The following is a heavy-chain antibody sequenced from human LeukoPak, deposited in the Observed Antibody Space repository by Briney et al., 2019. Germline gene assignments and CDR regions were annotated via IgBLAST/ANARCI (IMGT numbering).Heavy chain of an antibody. Sequence: ASVKISCKASGYTFTDHYMHWVRQAPGQGLEWLGLISPSGDRTWYAQKFQGRVTMTRDMSTSTDYMELSSLRSDDTAVYYCARGASSGWYGYYFDYWGQGTLVTVSS. D-gene: IGHD6-19*01. CDR1: GYTFTDHY. CDR3: ARGASSGWYGYYFDY. J-gene: IGHJ4*02. CDR2: ISPSGDRT. V-gene: IGHV1-46*01.